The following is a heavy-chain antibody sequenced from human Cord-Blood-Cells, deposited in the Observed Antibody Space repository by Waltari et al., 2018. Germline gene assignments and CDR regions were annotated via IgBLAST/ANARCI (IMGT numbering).Heavy chain of an antibody. D-gene: IGHD4-4*01. Sequence: QLQLQESGPGLVKPSETLSLTCTVSGGSISSSSYYWGWIRQPPGKGLEWIGSIYYSGSTYYNPSLKSRVTISVDTSKNQFSLKLSSVTAADTAVYYCATVLDYSNYFDYWGQGTLVTVSS. CDR1: GGSISSSSYY. CDR2: IYYSGST. J-gene: IGHJ4*02. CDR3: ATVLDYSNYFDY. V-gene: IGHV4-39*01.